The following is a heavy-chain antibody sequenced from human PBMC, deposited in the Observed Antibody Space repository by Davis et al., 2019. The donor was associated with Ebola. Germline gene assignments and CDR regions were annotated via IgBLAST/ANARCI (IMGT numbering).Heavy chain of an antibody. CDR3: ARRGVRAAGTGWNWFDP. V-gene: IGHV4-59*01. Sequence: SETLSLTCTVSGGSISSYYWSWIRQPPGKGLEWIGYIYYSGSTNYNPSLKSRVTISVDTSKNQFSLKLSSVTAADTAMYYCARRGVRAAGTGWNWFDPWGQGTLVTVSS. J-gene: IGHJ5*02. CDR2: IYYSGST. CDR1: GGSISSYY. D-gene: IGHD6-13*01.